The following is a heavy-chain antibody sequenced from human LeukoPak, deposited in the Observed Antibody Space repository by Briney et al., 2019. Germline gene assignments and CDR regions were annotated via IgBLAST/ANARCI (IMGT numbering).Heavy chain of an antibody. Sequence: GGSLRLSCAASGFTFSSYSMSWVRQAPGKGLEWVSYITSSSSIIYYADSVKGRLTVSRDNARNSVYLQMNSLRAEDTAVYYCARVARYYYGSGSYYGFDYWGQGTLVTVSS. CDR1: GFTFSSYS. CDR2: ITSSSSII. V-gene: IGHV3-48*04. D-gene: IGHD3-10*01. CDR3: ARVARYYYGSGSYYGFDY. J-gene: IGHJ4*02.